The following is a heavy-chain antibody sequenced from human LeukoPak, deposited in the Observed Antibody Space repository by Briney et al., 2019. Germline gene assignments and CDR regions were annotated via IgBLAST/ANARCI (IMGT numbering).Heavy chain of an antibody. CDR2: INHSGST. D-gene: IGHD4-17*01. V-gene: IGHV4-34*01. CDR3: ARGRSTVTTPYYYYGMDV. J-gene: IGHJ6*02. CDR1: GGSFSGYY. Sequence: SETLSLTCAVYGGSFSGYYWSWIRQPPGKGLEWIGEINHSGSTNYNPSLKGRVTISVDTSKNQFSLKLSSVTAADTAVYYCARGRSTVTTPYYYYGMDVWGQGTTVTVSS.